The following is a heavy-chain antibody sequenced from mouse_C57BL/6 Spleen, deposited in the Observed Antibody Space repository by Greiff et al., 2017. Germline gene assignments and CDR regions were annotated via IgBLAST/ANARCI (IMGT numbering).Heavy chain of an antibody. D-gene: IGHD2-2*01. CDR2: IDPSDSYT. V-gene: IGHV1-69*01. CDR1: GYTFTSYW. J-gene: IGHJ4*01. CDR3: ARYGYEGYYAMDY. Sequence: VQLQQPGAELVMPGASVKLSCKASGYTFTSYWMHWVKPRPGQGLEWIGEIDPSDSYTNYNQKFKGKSTLTVDKSSSTAYMQLSSLTSEDSAVYYCARYGYEGYYAMDYWGQGTSVTVSS.